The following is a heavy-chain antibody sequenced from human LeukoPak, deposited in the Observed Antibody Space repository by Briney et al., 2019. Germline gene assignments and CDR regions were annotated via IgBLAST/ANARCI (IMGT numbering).Heavy chain of an antibody. V-gene: IGHV4-59*01. CDR1: GGSISNYY. J-gene: IGHJ6*03. CDR2: IYYSGST. D-gene: IGHD4-17*01. Sequence: SETLSLTCTVSGGSISNYYWGWIRQPPGEGLEWIGSIYYSGSTNYNPSLKSRATISVDTSKNQFSLKLSSVTAADTAVYYCARTTVTYYYYYYMDVWGKGTTVTISS. CDR3: ARTTVTYYYYYYMDV.